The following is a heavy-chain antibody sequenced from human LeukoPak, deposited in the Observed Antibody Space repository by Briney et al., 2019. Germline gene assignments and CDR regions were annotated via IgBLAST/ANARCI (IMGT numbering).Heavy chain of an antibody. J-gene: IGHJ5*02. V-gene: IGHV3-23*01. CDR1: GFSFSSYA. CDR2: ISSSGYHT. Sequence: GGSLTLSCAASGFSFSSYAMSWLPQAPGKGLEWVSAISSSGYHTYYADSVKGRFTISRDNSENTLYLQMDTLRAEDTALYYCAKDRSGGTTTTVMVAWGQGTLVTVSS. CDR3: AKDRSGGTTTTVMVA. D-gene: IGHD4-17*01.